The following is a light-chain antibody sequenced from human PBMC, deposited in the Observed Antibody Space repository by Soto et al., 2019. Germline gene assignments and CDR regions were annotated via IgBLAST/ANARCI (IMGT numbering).Light chain of an antibody. V-gene: IGLV1-47*01. CDR2: RDI. J-gene: IGLJ1*01. Sequence: QPVLTQPPSVSGTPGQRVTISCSGGISNIGTNYVHWFQQLPGTAPKVLSNRDIQRPSGVPDRFSGSKSGTSASLAISGLRSEDEAEYYCAAWDDTVRSYVFGTGTKVTVL. CDR1: ISNIGTNY. CDR3: AAWDDTVRSYV.